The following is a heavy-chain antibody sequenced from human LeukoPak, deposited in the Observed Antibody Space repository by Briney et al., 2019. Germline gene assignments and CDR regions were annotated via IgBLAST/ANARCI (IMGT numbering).Heavy chain of an antibody. D-gene: IGHD5-18*01. CDR1: GVSISSHY. Sequence: SETLSLTCTVSGVSISSHYWSWIRQPPGKGLEWIGYMFDSESTKDNPSLKSRITLSADTSKNQFSLRLSSVTAADTAVYYCATIKRGSIYGYFDFWGQGILVTVSS. CDR2: MFDSEST. J-gene: IGHJ4*02. V-gene: IGHV4-59*11. CDR3: ATIKRGSIYGYFDF.